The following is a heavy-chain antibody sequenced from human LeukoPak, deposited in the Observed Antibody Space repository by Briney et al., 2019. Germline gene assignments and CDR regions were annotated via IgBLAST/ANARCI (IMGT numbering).Heavy chain of an antibody. CDR2: INPNSGGT. CDR1: GYTFTGYY. CDR3: ARGGSHKLSSYDY. J-gene: IGHJ4*02. V-gene: IGHV1-2*02. D-gene: IGHD1-26*01. Sequence: ASVTVSFKASGYTFTGYYMHWVRQAPGQGLEWMGWINPNSGGTNYARKFQGRVTMTRDTSISTAYMELSRLRSDDTAVYYCARGGSHKLSSYDYWGQGTLVTVSS.